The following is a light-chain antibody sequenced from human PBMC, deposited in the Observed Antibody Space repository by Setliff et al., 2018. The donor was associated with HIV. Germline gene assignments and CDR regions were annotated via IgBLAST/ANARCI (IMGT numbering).Light chain of an antibody. Sequence: QSALTQPASVSGSPGQSVTISCTGTSSDVGGYPYVSWYQQYPGKAPKLMIYDVSTRPSGVSNRFSGSKSGNTASLTISGLQTEDEADYYCSSYTSSSTDVFGTGTKVTVL. J-gene: IGLJ1*01. CDR3: SSYTSSSTDV. V-gene: IGLV2-14*01. CDR2: DVS. CDR1: SSDVGGYPY.